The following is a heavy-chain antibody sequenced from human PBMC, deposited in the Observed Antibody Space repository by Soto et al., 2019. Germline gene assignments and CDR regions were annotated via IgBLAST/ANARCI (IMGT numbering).Heavy chain of an antibody. V-gene: IGHV4-61*01. CDR1: GGSVSSGSHY. CDR2: IYHTGST. CDR3: ARGGSIAAAVVAY. J-gene: IGHJ4*02. D-gene: IGHD6-13*01. Sequence: PSETLSLTCTVSGGSVSSGSHYWSWIRQPPGKGLEWIGYIYHTGSTNYNPSLNSRVTMSVDTSKNQFSLKLNSVTAADTAVYYCARGGSIAAAVVAYWGQGTLVTVSS.